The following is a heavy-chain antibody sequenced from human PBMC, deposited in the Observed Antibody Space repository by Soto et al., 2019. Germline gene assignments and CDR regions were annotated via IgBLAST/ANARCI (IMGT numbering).Heavy chain of an antibody. V-gene: IGHV3-30*18. CDR1: GFVFRDFG. Sequence: QVQLVESGGGVVQSGKSLRLSCVASGFVFRDFGMHWVRQAPGQGLEWVALITYDGTYAHYPSVVQGRFTISRDDDRATVSLQMDSLRPEDSGIYYCAKARGANNWANYYGLDVWGQGTTVTVSS. D-gene: IGHD2-15*01. CDR3: AKARGANNWANYYGLDV. CDR2: ITYDGTYA. J-gene: IGHJ6*02.